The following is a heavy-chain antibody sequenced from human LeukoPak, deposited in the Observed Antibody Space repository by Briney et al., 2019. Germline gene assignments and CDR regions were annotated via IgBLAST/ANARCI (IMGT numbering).Heavy chain of an antibody. V-gene: IGHV1-2*02. CDR3: ARDHRYYDSSGYPYY. D-gene: IGHD3-22*01. CDR2: INPNSGGT. J-gene: IGHJ4*02. Sequence: ASVKVSCKASGYTFTGYYMHWVRQAPGQGREWMGWINPNSGGTNYAQKFQGRVTMTRGTSISTAYMELSRLRSDDTAVYYCARDHRYYDSSGYPYYWGQGTLVTVSS. CDR1: GYTFTGYY.